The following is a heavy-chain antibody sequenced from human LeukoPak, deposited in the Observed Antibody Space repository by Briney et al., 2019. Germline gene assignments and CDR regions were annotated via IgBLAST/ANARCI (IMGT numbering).Heavy chain of an antibody. CDR2: ISGSGDNT. J-gene: IGHJ4*02. V-gene: IGHV3-23*01. CDR3: AKGSYYDSSGSFYFDY. Sequence: GGSLRLSCAASGFTFSSYAMSWVRQAPGKGLEWVSGISGSGDNTYYADSVKGRFTISRDNSKNTLYVQVNSPGTEDTAAYYCAKGSYYDSSGSFYFDYWGQGTLVTVSS. D-gene: IGHD3-22*01. CDR1: GFTFSSYA.